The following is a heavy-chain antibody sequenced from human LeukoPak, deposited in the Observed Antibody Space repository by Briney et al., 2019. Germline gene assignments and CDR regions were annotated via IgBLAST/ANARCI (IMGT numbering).Heavy chain of an antibody. V-gene: IGHV3-23*01. J-gene: IGHJ2*01. CDR2: ISNSGTNT. CDR1: GFTFSDYY. Sequence: GGSLRLSCAASGFTFSDYYMSWVRQAPGKGLEWVSSISNSGTNTYYADSVRGRFTISRDNSKNTLYLQMSSLRAEDTALYYCATTVTPYWYFDLWGRGTLVTVSS. D-gene: IGHD4-17*01. CDR3: ATTVTPYWYFDL.